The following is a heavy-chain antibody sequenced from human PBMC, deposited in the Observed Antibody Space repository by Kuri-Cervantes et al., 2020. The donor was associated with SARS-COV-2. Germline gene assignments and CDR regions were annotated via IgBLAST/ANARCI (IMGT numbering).Heavy chain of an antibody. CDR2: ISYDGSNK. J-gene: IGHJ6*02. V-gene: IGHV3-30-3*01. CDR3: AREVWFGELTSHYYGMDV. D-gene: IGHD3-10*01. CDR1: GFTFSSYA. Sequence: GESLKISCAASGFTFSSYAMHWVRQAPGKGLEWVAVISYDGSNKYYADSVKGRFTISRDNSKNTLYLQMNSLRAEDTAVYYCAREVWFGELTSHYYGMDVWGQGTTVTVSS.